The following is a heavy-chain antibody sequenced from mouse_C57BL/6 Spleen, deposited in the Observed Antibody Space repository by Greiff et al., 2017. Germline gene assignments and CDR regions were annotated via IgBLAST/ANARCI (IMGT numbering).Heavy chain of an antibody. V-gene: IGHV1-15*01. Sequence: QVQLQQSGAELVRPGASVTLSCKASGYTFTDYEMHWVKQTPVHGLEWIGAIDPETGGTAYNQKFKGKAILTADKSSSTAYMELRSLTSEDSAVYYCTGYGSSYEDYFDYWGQGTTLTVSS. CDR3: TGYGSSYEDYFDY. J-gene: IGHJ2*01. D-gene: IGHD1-1*01. CDR2: IDPETGGT. CDR1: GYTFTDYE.